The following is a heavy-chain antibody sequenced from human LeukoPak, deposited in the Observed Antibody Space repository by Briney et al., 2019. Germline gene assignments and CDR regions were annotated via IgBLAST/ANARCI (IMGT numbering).Heavy chain of an antibody. D-gene: IGHD2-2*01. V-gene: IGHV3-23*01. J-gene: IGHJ6*02. CDR2: ISGSGGST. CDR1: GFTFSSYA. Sequence: PGGSLRLSCAASGFTFSSYAMSWVRQAPGKGLEWVSAISGSGGSTYCADSVKGRFTISRDNSKNTLYLQMNSLRAEDTAVYYCARDWFVVVPGSSSMDVWGQGTTVTVSS. CDR3: ARDWFVVVPGSSSMDV.